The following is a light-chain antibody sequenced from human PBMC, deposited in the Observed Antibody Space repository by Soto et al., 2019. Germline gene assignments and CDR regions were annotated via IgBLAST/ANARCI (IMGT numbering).Light chain of an antibody. V-gene: IGLV2-14*01. J-gene: IGLJ3*02. CDR2: QVT. CDR1: RSDIGGYNY. CDR3: SSYKSTNTIGV. Sequence: QSALTQPASVSGSPGQSITISCTGTRSDIGGYNYVSWYQQHPGKAPKLLIFQVTNRPSGISDRFSGSKSDNTASLTISGLQAEDEADYYCSSYKSTNTIGVFGGGTKLTVL.